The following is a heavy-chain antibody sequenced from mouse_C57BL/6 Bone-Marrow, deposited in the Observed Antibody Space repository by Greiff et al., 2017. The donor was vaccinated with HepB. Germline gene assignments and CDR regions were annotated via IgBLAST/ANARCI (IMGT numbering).Heavy chain of an antibody. CDR2: ISDGGSYT. V-gene: IGHV5-4*03. Sequence: EVKLVESGGGLVKPGGSLKLSCAASGFTFSSYAMSWVRQTPEKRLEWVATISDGGSYTYYPDNVKGRFTISRDNAKNNLYLQMSHLKSEDTAMYYCARAGLWYFDVWGTGTTVTVSS. CDR1: GFTFSSYA. J-gene: IGHJ1*03. CDR3: ARAGLWYFDV.